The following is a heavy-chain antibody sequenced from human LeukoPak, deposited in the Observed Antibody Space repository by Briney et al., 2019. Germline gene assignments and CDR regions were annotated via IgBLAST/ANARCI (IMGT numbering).Heavy chain of an antibody. CDR3: VKSNYDFWSGID. J-gene: IGHJ4*02. Sequence: GGSLRLSCAASGFTFSSYAMSWVRQTPGKGLEWVSAISGSGGSTYYADSVKGRFTISRDNSKDTLYLQLNSLRTDDTAVYYCVKSNYDFWSGIDWGQGTLVTVSS. V-gene: IGHV3-23*01. CDR1: GFTFSSYA. CDR2: ISGSGGST. D-gene: IGHD3-3*01.